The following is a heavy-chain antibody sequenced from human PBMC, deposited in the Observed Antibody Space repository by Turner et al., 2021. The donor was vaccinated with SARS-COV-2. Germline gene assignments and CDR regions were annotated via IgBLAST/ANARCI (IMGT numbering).Heavy chain of an antibody. CDR2: INPNSGGT. J-gene: IGHJ6*02. CDR1: GYTFTGYY. CDR3: ARSRYTYGSYYYYVMDV. D-gene: IGHD5-18*01. Sequence: QVQLVQSGAEVKKPGASVKVSCKASGYTFTGYYMHWVRQAPGQGLEWMGWINPNSGGTNYAQKFQGRVTMTWDTSISTAYMELSRLRSDDTAVYYCARSRYTYGSYYYYVMDVWGQGTTVTVSS. V-gene: IGHV1-2*02.